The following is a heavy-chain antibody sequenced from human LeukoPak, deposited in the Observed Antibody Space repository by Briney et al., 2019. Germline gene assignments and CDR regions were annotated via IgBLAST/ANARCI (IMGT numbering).Heavy chain of an antibody. CDR2: INTNTGNP. Sequence: ASVKVSCKSSGYTFTTYAMNWVRQAPGQGLEWMGRINTNTGNPTYAQGFTGRFVFSLDTSVSTAYLQISSLKAEDTAVYYCTREAPYFYYFMDVWGKGTTVTVSS. V-gene: IGHV7-4-1*02. J-gene: IGHJ6*03. CDR3: TREAPYFYYFMDV. CDR1: GYTFTTYA.